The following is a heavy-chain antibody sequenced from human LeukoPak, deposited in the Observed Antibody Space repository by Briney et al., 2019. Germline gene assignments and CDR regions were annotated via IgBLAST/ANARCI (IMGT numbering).Heavy chain of an antibody. V-gene: IGHV3-21*01. Sequence: GGSLRLSCAASGFTFSSYSMNWVRQAPGKGLEWVSSISSSSSYIYYADSVKGRFTISRDNAKNSLYLQMNSLRAEDTAVYYCARDGSYGSGSRYYYYMDVWGKGTTVTVSS. CDR3: ARDGSYGSGSRYYYYMDV. CDR1: GFTFSSYS. J-gene: IGHJ6*03. CDR2: ISSSSSYI. D-gene: IGHD3-10*01.